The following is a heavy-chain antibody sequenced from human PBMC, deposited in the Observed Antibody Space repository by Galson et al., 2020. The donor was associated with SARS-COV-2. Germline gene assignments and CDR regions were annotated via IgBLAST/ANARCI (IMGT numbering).Heavy chain of an antibody. J-gene: IGHJ6*02. CDR1: GFNFSNYG. CDR2: IRYDGSNK. CDR3: AKDHPSRYDFWSEYSANYYYYGMDV. V-gene: IGHV3-30*02. D-gene: IGHD3-3*01. Sequence: GESLKISCAASGFNFSNYGMHWVRQAPGKGLEWVAFIRYDGSNKYYADSVKGRFTISRDNSKNTLYLQVNSLTAEDTAVYYCAKDHPSRYDFWSEYSANYYYYGMDVWGQGTTVTVSS.